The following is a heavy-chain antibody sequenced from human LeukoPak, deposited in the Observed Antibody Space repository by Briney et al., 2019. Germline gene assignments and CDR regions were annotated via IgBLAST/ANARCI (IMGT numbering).Heavy chain of an antibody. V-gene: IGHV3-30*18. CDR2: ISYDGSNK. Sequence: GGSLRLSCAASGFTFSSYGMPWVRQAPGKGLEWVAVISYDGSNKYYADSVKGRFTISRDNSKNTLYLQMNSLRAEDTAVYYCAKLVDIVATRGYWGQGTLVTVSS. D-gene: IGHD5-12*01. J-gene: IGHJ4*02. CDR3: AKLVDIVATRGY. CDR1: GFTFSSYG.